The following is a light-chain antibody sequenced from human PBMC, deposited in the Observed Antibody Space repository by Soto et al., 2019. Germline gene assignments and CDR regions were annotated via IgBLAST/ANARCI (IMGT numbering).Light chain of an antibody. Sequence: QSVLTQPPSASGTPGQRVTISCSGSSSNIGSNYVYWYQQLPGTAPKLLIYRNNQRPSGFPDRFSGSKSGTSASLAISGLRSEDEADYYCAAWDDSLSGWVFVGGTKVTVL. J-gene: IGLJ3*02. CDR3: AAWDDSLSGWV. CDR1: SSNIGSNY. CDR2: RNN. V-gene: IGLV1-47*01.